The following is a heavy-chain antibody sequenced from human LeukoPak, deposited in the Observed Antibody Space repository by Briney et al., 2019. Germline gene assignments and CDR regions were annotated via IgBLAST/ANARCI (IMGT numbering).Heavy chain of an antibody. CDR3: ARSGGDIAVAAFDY. V-gene: IGHV3-9*01. CDR1: GFTFDDYA. D-gene: IGHD6-19*01. CDR2: ISWNSGSI. J-gene: IGHJ4*02. Sequence: PGRSLRLSCAASGFTFDDYAMHWVRQAPGKGLEWVSGISWNSGSIGYADSVKGRFTISRDNAKNSLYLQMNSLRAEDTAVYYCARSGGDIAVAAFDYWGQGTLVTVSS.